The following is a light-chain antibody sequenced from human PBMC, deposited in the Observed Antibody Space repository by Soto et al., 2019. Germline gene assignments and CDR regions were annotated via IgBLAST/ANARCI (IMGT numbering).Light chain of an antibody. CDR2: GAS. V-gene: IGKV3-20*01. J-gene: IGKJ5*01. CDR1: QSVSSSY. Sequence: EIVLTQSPCTLSLSPGERATLSCRASQSVSSSYLAWYQQKPGQAPRLLIYGASSRATGIPDRFSGSGSGTDFTLTISRLEPEDFAVYYCQQYSSSPPITFGQGTRLEIK. CDR3: QQYSSSPPIT.